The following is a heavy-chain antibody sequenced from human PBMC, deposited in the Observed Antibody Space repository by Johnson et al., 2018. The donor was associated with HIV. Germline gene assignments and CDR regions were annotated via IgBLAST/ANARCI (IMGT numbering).Heavy chain of an antibody. Sequence: MQLVESGGGLVQPGGSLRLSCKASGFTFSSYAMHWVRQAPGKGLEYVSAISSNGGSTYYANSVKGRFTISRDNSKNTLYLQMGSLRVEDMAVYYCARSDVDIVATILFDIWGQGTMVTVSS. J-gene: IGHJ3*02. D-gene: IGHD5-12*01. CDR3: ARSDVDIVATILFDI. CDR2: ISSNGGST. CDR1: GFTFSSYA. V-gene: IGHV3-64*01.